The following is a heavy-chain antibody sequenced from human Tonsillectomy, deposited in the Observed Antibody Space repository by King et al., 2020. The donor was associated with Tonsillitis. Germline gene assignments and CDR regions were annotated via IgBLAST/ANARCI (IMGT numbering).Heavy chain of an antibody. Sequence: VQLQESGPALVKPSETLSLSCTVSGGSIGSSNYYWGWIRQSPGKGLEWIGSISDAGRTYYNPSLKSRATISVDTSENQFSLKLSSVTAADTSMYFCSRHNRTFFGVFLHFDLWGQGSLVTVS. V-gene: IGHV4-39*01. CDR1: GGSIGSSNYY. CDR2: ISDAGRT. D-gene: IGHD3-3*01. CDR3: SRHNRTFFGVFLHFDL. J-gene: IGHJ4*01.